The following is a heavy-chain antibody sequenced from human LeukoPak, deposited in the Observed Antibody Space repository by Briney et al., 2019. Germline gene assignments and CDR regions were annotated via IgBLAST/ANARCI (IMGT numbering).Heavy chain of an antibody. CDR2: INHSGST. D-gene: IGHD4-23*01. CDR3: ARGPYGGDFDY. CDR1: GGSFSGYY. V-gene: IGHV4-34*01. J-gene: IGHJ4*02. Sequence: SETLTLTCAVYGGSFSGYYWSWIRQPPGKGLEWIGEINHSGSTNYNPSLKSRVTISVDTSKNQFSLTLSSVTAADTAVYYCARGPYGGDFDYWGQGTLVTVSS.